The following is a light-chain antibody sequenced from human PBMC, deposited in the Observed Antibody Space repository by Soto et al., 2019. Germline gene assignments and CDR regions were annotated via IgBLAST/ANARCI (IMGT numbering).Light chain of an antibody. CDR1: SRDVGGYNY. Sequence: QSALTQPASVSGSPGQSITISCTGTSRDVGGYNYVSWYQQHPGKAPKLMIYEVSKRPSGVPDRFSGSKSGNTASLTVSGLQAEDEADYYCNSYAGSNNGVFGGGTKLTVL. CDR2: EVS. CDR3: NSYAGSNNGV. J-gene: IGLJ3*02. V-gene: IGLV2-8*01.